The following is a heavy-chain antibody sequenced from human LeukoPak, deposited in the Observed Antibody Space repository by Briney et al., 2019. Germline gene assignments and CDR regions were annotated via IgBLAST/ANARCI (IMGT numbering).Heavy chain of an antibody. J-gene: IGHJ4*02. CDR3: ARQRTDYALDY. CDR2: ISYDGSNK. D-gene: IGHD4-17*01. Sequence: GGSLRLSCAASGFTFSSYAMHWVRQAPGKGLEWVAVISYDGSNKYYADSVKGRFTISRDNSKNTLYLQMNSLGAEDTAVYYCARQRTDYALDYWGQGTLVTVSS. CDR1: GFTFSSYA. V-gene: IGHV3-30-3*01.